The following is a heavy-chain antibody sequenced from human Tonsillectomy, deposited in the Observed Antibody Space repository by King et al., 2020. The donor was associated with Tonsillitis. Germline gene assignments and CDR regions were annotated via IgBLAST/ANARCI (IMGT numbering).Heavy chain of an antibody. CDR2: ISSDGTNK. D-gene: IGHD4-11*01. J-gene: IGHJ4*02. Sequence: VQLVESGGGVVQPGRSLRLSCAASGFTFRNYPMHWVRQAPGKGLEWVAVISSDGTNKYYADSVKGRFTISRDNSKSTLYLQMISLRAHDTAIFYCARLLDFSNSNTDSWGQGTLVTVAS. V-gene: IGHV3-30-3*01. CDR1: GFTFRNYP. CDR3: ARLLDFSNSNTDS.